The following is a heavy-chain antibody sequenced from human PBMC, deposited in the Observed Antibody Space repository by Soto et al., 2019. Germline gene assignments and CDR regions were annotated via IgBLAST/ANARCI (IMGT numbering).Heavy chain of an antibody. V-gene: IGHV5-51*03. CDR1: GYNFTTYW. CDR2: MYPGDSDT. D-gene: IGHD6-6*01. J-gene: IGHJ2*01. CDR3: ARRATFVSCLDL. Sequence: EVQLVQSGAEVKKPGESLKISCQASGYNFTTYWIAWVRQMPGKGLELMGIMYPGDSDTRYSPSFQGQVTISADKSNSTAYLQWSGLKASDTAMYYCARRATFVSCLDLWGRGTLVTVSS.